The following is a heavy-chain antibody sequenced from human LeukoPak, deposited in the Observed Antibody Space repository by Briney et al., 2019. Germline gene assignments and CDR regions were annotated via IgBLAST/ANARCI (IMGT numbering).Heavy chain of an antibody. CDR2: ISRSGDNT. Sequence: GGSLRLSCAASGFTFSSYAMSWVRQAPGKGLEWVSAISRSGDNTYYADSVKGRFTISRDNSKNTLHLQMNSLRAEDTAVYYCAKGNYGDYEYYYYYMDVWGKGTTVTISS. CDR3: AKGNYGDYEYYYYYMDV. J-gene: IGHJ6*03. CDR1: GFTFSSYA. D-gene: IGHD4-17*01. V-gene: IGHV3-23*01.